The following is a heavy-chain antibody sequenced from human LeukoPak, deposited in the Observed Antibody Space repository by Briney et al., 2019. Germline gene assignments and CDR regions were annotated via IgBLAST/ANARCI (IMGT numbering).Heavy chain of an antibody. CDR2: LYSGGGT. D-gene: IGHD3-10*01. J-gene: IGHJ2*01. Sequence: PGGSLTLSCEGSGFSVGSKYMNWVRQAPGKGLEWVPILYSGGGTYYADSVKGRFTVSRDSSKNTLYLHMNSLRVEDTAVYYCARVGDHYHWYLDVWGRGTLVTVSS. CDR3: ARVGDHYHWYLDV. V-gene: IGHV3-53*01. CDR1: GFSVGSKY.